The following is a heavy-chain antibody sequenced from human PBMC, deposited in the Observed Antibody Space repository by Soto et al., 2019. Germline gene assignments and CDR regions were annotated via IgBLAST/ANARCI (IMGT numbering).Heavy chain of an antibody. Sequence: QVQLVESGGGAVQPGRSLRLSCVASGFTFSNSGMHWVRLAPGRGLEWVAVTSFDGTNKYYADSVKGRFTISRDNSKNTLYLQMNSLRTEDTAVYYCAKGTFDYWGQGTLVTVSS. V-gene: IGHV3-30*18. CDR2: TSFDGTNK. J-gene: IGHJ4*02. CDR1: GFTFSNSG. CDR3: AKGTFDY.